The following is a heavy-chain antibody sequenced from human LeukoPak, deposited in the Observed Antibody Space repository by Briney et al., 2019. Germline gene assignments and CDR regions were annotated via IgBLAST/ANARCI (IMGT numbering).Heavy chain of an antibody. CDR1: GLTVSSYS. Sequence: PGGSLRLSCAASGLTVSSYSMNWVRQAPGKGLEWVSYISSSSSTIYYADSVKARFTTSRDNAKNTVYLQMNSLREEDTAVYYCVRDFRSADYWGQGTLVTVSS. V-gene: IGHV3-48*02. J-gene: IGHJ4*02. CDR3: VRDFRSADY. CDR2: ISSSSSTI.